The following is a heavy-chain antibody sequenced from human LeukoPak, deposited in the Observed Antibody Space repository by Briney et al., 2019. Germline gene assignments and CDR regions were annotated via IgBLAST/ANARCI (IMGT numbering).Heavy chain of an antibody. J-gene: IGHJ3*02. Sequence: GGSLRLSCAASGFTFSSYWMSWVRQAPGKGLEWVANIKQDGSEKYYVDSVKGRFTISRDNAKNSLYLQMNSLRAEDTAVYCCARDRLPVLSLGVAFDIWGQGTMVTVSS. CDR1: GFTFSSYW. CDR2: IKQDGSEK. CDR3: ARDRLPVLSLGVAFDI. D-gene: IGHD3-10*01. V-gene: IGHV3-7*01.